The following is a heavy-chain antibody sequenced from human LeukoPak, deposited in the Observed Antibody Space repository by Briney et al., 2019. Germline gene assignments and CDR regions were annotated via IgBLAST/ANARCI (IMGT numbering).Heavy chain of an antibody. V-gene: IGHV4-31*03. CDR2: IYYSGST. J-gene: IGHJ4*02. CDR1: GGSISSGGYY. D-gene: IGHD3-22*01. Sequence: SETLSLTCTVSGGSISSGGYYWSWIRQHPGKGLEWIGYIYYSGSTYYNPSLKSRVTISVDTSKNQFSLKLSSVTAADTAVYYCARVLYYYGSSGPLGGASFDYWGQGTLVTVSS. CDR3: ARVLYYYGSSGPLGGASFDY.